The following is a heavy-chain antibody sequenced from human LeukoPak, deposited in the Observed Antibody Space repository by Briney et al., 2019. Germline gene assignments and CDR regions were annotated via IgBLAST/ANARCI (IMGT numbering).Heavy chain of an antibody. D-gene: IGHD6-13*01. V-gene: IGHV4-39*01. Sequence: SETLSLTCTVSGGSISSSSYYWGWIRQPPGKGLEWIGSIYYSGSTCYNPSLKSRVTISVDTSKNQFSLKLSSVTAADTAVYYCARHPWQQPDSPGGYWGQGTLVTVSS. CDR1: GGSISSSSYY. J-gene: IGHJ4*02. CDR3: ARHPWQQPDSPGGY. CDR2: IYYSGST.